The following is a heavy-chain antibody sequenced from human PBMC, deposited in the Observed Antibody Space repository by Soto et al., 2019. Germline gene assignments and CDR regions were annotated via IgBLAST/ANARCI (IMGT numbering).Heavy chain of an antibody. Sequence: ASVKVSCKASGYTFTSYYMHLVRQAPGQGLEWMGIINPSGGSTSYAQKFQGRVTMTRDTSTSTVYMELSSLRSEDTAVYYCARDPFCCGSGSPRYYFDYWGQGTLVTVSS. J-gene: IGHJ4*02. CDR2: INPSGGST. CDR1: GYTFTSYY. D-gene: IGHD3-10*01. V-gene: IGHV1-46*01. CDR3: ARDPFCCGSGSPRYYFDY.